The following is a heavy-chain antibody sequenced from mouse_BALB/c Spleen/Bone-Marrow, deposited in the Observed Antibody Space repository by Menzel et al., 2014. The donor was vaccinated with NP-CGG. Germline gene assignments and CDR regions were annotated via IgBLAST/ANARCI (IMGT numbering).Heavy chain of an antibody. D-gene: IGHD4-1*01. J-gene: IGHJ2*01. CDR2: IRLKSNNYAT. Sequence: EVKLQESGGGLVQPGGSMKLSCVASGFTFSNYWMNWVRQSPEKGLEWVAEIRLKSNNYATHYAESVKGRFTISRDDSKSSVYLQMNNLRAEDTGIYYCTRNWDYFDYRGQGTTLTVSS. V-gene: IGHV6-6*02. CDR3: TRNWDYFDY. CDR1: GFTFSNYW.